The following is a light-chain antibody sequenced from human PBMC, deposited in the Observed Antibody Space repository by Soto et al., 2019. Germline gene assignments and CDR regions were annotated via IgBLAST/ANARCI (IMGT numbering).Light chain of an antibody. J-gene: IGKJ2*01. CDR1: QGLVHSDGNTY. CDR3: MQATQFPYT. CDR2: EIS. V-gene: IGKV2-24*01. Sequence: DIVMTQTPLSSPVTLGQPASISCRSSQGLVHSDGNTYLSWLQQRPGQPPRLLIYEISNRFSGVPDRFSGSGAGTDFPLKISRVEAEDVGIYYCMQATQFPYTFGQGTKLEIK.